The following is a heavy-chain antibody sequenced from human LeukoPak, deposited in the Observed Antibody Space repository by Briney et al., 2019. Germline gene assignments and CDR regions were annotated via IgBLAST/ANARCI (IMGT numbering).Heavy chain of an antibody. CDR2: IKEDGSEK. CDR3: ARSMITFGGVIAPIDY. V-gene: IGHV3-7*01. J-gene: IGHJ4*02. Sequence: GGSLRLSCAASGFTSSSYWMSWVRQAPGKGLEWVANIKEDGSEKSYVDSVKGRFTISRDNAKNSLYLQMNSLRAEDTAIYYCARSMITFGGVIAPIDYRGQGTLVTVSS. D-gene: IGHD3-16*02. CDR1: GFTSSSYW.